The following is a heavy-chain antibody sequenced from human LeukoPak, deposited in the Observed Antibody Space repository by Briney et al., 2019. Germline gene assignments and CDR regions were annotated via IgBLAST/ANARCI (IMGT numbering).Heavy chain of an antibody. CDR1: GFTFSTYW. V-gene: IGHV3-74*01. D-gene: IGHD5-18*01. J-gene: IGHJ5*02. CDR2: INNDGSTT. CDR3: ARVPTNSYGFGH. Sequence: GGPLRLSCAASGFTFSTYWMHWVRQAPGKGLVWVAHINNDGSTTSHADSVKGRFTISRDNAKNTLYLQMNSLRAEDTAVYYCARVPTNSYGFGHWGQGTLVTVSS.